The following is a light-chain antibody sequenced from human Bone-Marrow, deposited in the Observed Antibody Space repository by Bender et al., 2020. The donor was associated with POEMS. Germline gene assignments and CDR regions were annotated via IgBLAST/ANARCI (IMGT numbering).Light chain of an antibody. J-gene: IGLJ2*01. Sequence: QSALTQPASVSGSPGQSISISCTGTNSDVGSYNLVSWYQQHPGTAPKLLIYANINRPSEIPDRFSGSQSGNTASLTISGLQAEDEADYYCCSYAGRDVVFGGGTKLTVL. CDR1: NSDVGSYNL. CDR3: CSYAGRDVV. CDR2: ANI. V-gene: IGLV2-23*01.